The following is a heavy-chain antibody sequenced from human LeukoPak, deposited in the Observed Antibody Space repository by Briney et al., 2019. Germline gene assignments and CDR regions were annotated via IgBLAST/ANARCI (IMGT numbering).Heavy chain of an antibody. CDR3: VRGGFGHAMDV. D-gene: IGHD3-10*01. CDR1: GFSFNDAW. CDR2: INNDGSGT. Sequence: PGGSLRLSCAASGFSFNDAWMNWVRQAPGKGLVWVSVINNDGSGTNYADSVKGRSTISRDNAKNTLYLQMTSLGAEDTAVYYCVRGGFGHAMDVWGQGTTVTVSS. J-gene: IGHJ6*02. V-gene: IGHV3-74*01.